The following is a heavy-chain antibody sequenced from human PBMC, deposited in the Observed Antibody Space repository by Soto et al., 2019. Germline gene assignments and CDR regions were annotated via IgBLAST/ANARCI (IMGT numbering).Heavy chain of an antibody. Sequence: HPGGSLRLSCAASGFTFSSYGMHWVRQAPGKGLEWVAVISYDGSNKYYADSVKGRFTISRDNSKNTLYLQMNSLRAEDTAVYYCAKAGLFPPFSKPDIWGQGTMVTVSS. V-gene: IGHV3-30*18. CDR1: GFTFSSYG. J-gene: IGHJ3*02. D-gene: IGHD2-21*01. CDR2: ISYDGSNK. CDR3: AKAGLFPPFSKPDI.